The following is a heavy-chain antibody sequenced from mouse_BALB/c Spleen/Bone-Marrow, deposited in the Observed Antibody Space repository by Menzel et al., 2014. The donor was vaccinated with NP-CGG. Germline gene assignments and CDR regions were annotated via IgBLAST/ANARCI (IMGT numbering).Heavy chain of an antibody. Sequence: VQLQQSGPELVKPGASVKISCKASGYAFSSSWMNWVKQRPGQGHEWIGRIYPGDGDTNYNGKFKGKATLTADKSSSTAYMQLSSLTSVDSAVYFCVRGGNYRFDYRGQGTTLTVSS. V-gene: IGHV1-82*01. CDR2: IYPGDGDT. CDR1: GYAFSSSW. CDR3: VRGGNYRFDY. D-gene: IGHD2-1*01. J-gene: IGHJ2*01.